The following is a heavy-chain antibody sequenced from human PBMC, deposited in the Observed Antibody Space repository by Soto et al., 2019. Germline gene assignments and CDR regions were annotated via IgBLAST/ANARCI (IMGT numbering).Heavy chain of an antibody. CDR3: ARGILSHYGRDV. J-gene: IGHJ6*02. Sequence: EVQLVESGGGLVQPGGSLRLSCEASGFTFSSYWMHWVRQAPGKGLVWVSRIKRDGSSTSYADSVKGRFTISRDNAKNTVYGQMNSLRPEDTAVYYCARGILSHYGRDVWGQGTTVTVSS. V-gene: IGHV3-74*01. CDR2: IKRDGSST. CDR1: GFTFSSYW.